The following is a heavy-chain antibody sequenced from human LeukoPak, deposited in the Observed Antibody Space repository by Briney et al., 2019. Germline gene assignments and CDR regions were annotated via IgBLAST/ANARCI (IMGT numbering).Heavy chain of an antibody. CDR1: GGSISTYY. J-gene: IGHJ4*02. D-gene: IGHD5-12*01. V-gene: IGHV4-59*01. CDR2: IYHSGST. CDR3: ARGGGYASPIGY. Sequence: PSETLSLACTLSGGSISTYYWSWIRQPPGKGLEWIGYIYHSGSTNYNPSLKSRVTISVDTSKNQFSLKLSSVTAADTAVYYCARGGGYASPIGYWGQGALVTVSS.